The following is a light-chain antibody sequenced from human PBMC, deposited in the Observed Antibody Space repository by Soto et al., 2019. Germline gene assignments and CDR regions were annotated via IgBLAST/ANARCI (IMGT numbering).Light chain of an antibody. J-gene: IGKJ1*01. Sequence: EIVLTQSPGTLSLSPGERATLSCRASQSVSSSYLAWYQQKPGQAPRLLIYGASSRAAGIPDRISGSGSGTDFTLTISRLEPGDFAVYYCQQDGSSPRTFGQGTKVDIK. CDR2: GAS. V-gene: IGKV3-20*01. CDR3: QQDGSSPRT. CDR1: QSVSSSY.